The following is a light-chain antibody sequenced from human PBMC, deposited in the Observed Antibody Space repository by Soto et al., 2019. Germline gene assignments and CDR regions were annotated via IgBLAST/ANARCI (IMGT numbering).Light chain of an antibody. CDR2: DAS. Sequence: DIVLTQSPATLSVSPGEKATLSCRASQTVISNLAWYQQKPGQAPGLLIYDASTRATGVPVRFSGSGFGTEFTLTIISLQSEDVGIYFCQQYTKWPPGMTFGGGTKVEIK. CDR3: QQYTKWPPGMT. CDR1: QTVISN. J-gene: IGKJ4*01. V-gene: IGKV3-15*01.